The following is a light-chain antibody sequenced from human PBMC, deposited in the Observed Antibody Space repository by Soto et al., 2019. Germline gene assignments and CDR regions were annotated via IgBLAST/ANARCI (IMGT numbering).Light chain of an antibody. CDR2: DAS. V-gene: IGKV3-11*01. CDR3: QQYGSSVT. Sequence: EIVLTQSPATLSLSPGERATLSCRASQSVSSYLAWYQQKPGQAPRLLIYDASNRATGIPARFSGSGSGTDFTLTISSLEPDDFAVYYCQQYGSSVTFGQGTRLEIK. J-gene: IGKJ5*01. CDR1: QSVSSY.